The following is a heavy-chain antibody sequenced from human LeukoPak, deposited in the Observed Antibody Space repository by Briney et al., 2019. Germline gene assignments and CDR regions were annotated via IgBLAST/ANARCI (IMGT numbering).Heavy chain of an antibody. CDR2: ISYNGGKK. J-gene: IGHJ4*02. V-gene: IGHV3-30*03. CDR3: ARQESRNYYYEGLDY. CDR1: GFTFSSYW. Sequence: GGSLRLSCAASGFTFSSYWMSWVRQAPGKGLEWVALISYNGGKKDYADSVKGRFTIDRDNSKNTVYLQMNSLRPDDTAIYFCARQESRNYYYEGLDYWGQGNLVTVSS. D-gene: IGHD3-22*01.